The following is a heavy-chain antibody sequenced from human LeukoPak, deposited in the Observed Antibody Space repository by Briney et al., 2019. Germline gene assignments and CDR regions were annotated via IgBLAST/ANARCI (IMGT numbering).Heavy chain of an antibody. V-gene: IGHV1-8*01. CDR2: MNPNSGNT. J-gene: IGHJ4*02. CDR3: ARGGVWFGERANFDY. CDR1: GYTFTSYD. D-gene: IGHD3-10*01. Sequence: GASVKVSRKASGYTFTSYDINWVRQATGQGLEWMGWMNPNSGNTGYAQKFQGRVTMTRNTSISTAYMELSSLRSEDTAVYYCARGGVWFGERANFDYWGQGTLVTVSS.